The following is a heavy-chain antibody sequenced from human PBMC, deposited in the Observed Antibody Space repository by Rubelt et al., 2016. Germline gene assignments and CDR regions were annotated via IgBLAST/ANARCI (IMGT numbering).Heavy chain of an antibody. D-gene: IGHD3-10*01. CDR2: MYYSGDT. J-gene: IGHJ4*02. CDR1: GGSFSGYY. CDR3: ARGMVHFDY. V-gene: IGHV4-34*01. Sequence: QVQLQQWGAGLLKPSETLSLTCAVYGGSFSGYYWSWIRQPPGKGLEYIGSMYYSGDTYYNPSLKSRVTMSLDASTNQFSLQLNSVTPEDTAVYYCARGMVHFDYWGQGTLVTVSS.